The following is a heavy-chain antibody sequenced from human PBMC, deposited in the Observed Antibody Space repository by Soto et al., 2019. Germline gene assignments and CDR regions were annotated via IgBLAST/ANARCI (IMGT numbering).Heavy chain of an antibody. Sequence: EVQLLESGGGLVQPGGSLRLSCAASGFSVSRYAMMWVRQPPGKGQEWVAGMTGSGGDIRYADPVKGRFTISKDNSKNTLYLQMNSLRAEDTDIYYCAKDAVYGDGLWLAGNWGQGTLVTVSS. CDR3: AKDAVYGDGLWLAGN. J-gene: IGHJ4*02. V-gene: IGHV3-23*01. CDR2: MTGSGGDI. D-gene: IGHD2-21*02. CDR1: GFSVSRYA.